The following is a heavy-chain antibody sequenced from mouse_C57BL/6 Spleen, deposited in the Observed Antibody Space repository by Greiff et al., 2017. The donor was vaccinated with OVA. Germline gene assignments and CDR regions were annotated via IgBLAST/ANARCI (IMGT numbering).Heavy chain of an antibody. Sequence: EVQLVESGGDLVKPGGSLKLSCAASGFTFSSYGMSWVRQTPDTRLEWVATISSGGSYTYYPDSVKGRFTISRDNAKNTLYLQMSSLKSEDTAMYYCARPDGNYFDYWGQGTTLTVSS. CDR1: GFTFSSYG. J-gene: IGHJ2*01. CDR3: ARPDGNYFDY. V-gene: IGHV5-6*01. CDR2: ISSGGSYT. D-gene: IGHD2-1*01.